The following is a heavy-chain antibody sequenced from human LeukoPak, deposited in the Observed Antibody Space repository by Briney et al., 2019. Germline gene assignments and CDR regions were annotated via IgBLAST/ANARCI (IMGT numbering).Heavy chain of an antibody. J-gene: IGHJ4*02. Sequence: SVKVSCKASGGTFSGYAISWVRQAPGQGVEWMGRIIPILGIANYEQKFQGRVTITADKSTSTAYMELSSLRSEDTAVYYCARGGNFTIFGVPPPMPVDYWGQGTLVTVSS. V-gene: IGHV1-69*04. CDR3: ARGGNFTIFGVPPPMPVDY. CDR2: IIPILGIA. CDR1: GGTFSGYA. D-gene: IGHD3-3*01.